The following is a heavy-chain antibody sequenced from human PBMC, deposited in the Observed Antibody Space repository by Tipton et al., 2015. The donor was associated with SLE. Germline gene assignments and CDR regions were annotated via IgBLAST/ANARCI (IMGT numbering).Heavy chain of an antibody. D-gene: IGHD3-10*01. CDR3: ARDRGTVVKSVHMDV. V-gene: IGHV1-69*05. CDR2: IIPLFSPP. Sequence: QLVQSGAEVKMPGSSVKLSCKASGDNFNKYAISWERQAPGQGLEWMGGIIPLFSPPRYAQKFQGRVTITTDESAATESMERSSLTAGETAVYYCARDRGTVVKSVHMDVWGRATTVIVS. CDR1: GDNFNKYA. J-gene: IGHJ6*03.